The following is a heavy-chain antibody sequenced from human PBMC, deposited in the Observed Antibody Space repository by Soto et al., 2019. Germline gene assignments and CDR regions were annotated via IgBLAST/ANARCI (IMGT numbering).Heavy chain of an antibody. CDR1: GYSFISYW. CDR2: IYPGDSDT. D-gene: IGHD1-7*01. Sequence: PGEFIQVPRKASGYSFISYWIAWVRQITGKGLEWMGIIYPGDSDTRYSPSFQGQVTISADKSISTAYLQWSSRKASDTAMYYCARQLVSNAWNYRYWYFDPWGRGPLVTAS. CDR3: ARQLVSNAWNYRYWYFDP. V-gene: IGHV5-51*01. J-gene: IGHJ2*01.